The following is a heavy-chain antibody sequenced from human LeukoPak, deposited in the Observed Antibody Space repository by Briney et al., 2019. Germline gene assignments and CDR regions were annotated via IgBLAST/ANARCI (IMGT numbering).Heavy chain of an antibody. Sequence: GGSLRLSCAASGFTFSSYAMHWVRQAPGKGLEWVAVISYDGSNKYYADFVKGRFTISRDNSKNTLYLQMNSLRAEDTAVYYCARDGYSFMDVWGQGTTVTVSS. CDR3: ARDGYSFMDV. CDR2: ISYDGSNK. D-gene: IGHD5-18*01. CDR1: GFTFSSYA. J-gene: IGHJ6*02. V-gene: IGHV3-30-3*01.